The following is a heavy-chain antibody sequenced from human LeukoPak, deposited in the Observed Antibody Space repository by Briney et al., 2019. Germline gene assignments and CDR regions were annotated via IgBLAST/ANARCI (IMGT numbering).Heavy chain of an antibody. D-gene: IGHD3-10*01. CDR1: GLTFSSYG. J-gene: IGHJ4*02. CDR3: AKDHLRYYYGSGNYFDY. V-gene: IGHV3-30*02. CDR2: IRYDGSNK. Sequence: GGSLRLSCAASGLTFSSYGMHWVRQAPGKGLEWVAFIRYDGSNKYYADSVKGRFTISRDNSKNTLYLQMNSLRAEDTAVYYCAKDHLRYYYGSGNYFDYWGQGTLVTVSS.